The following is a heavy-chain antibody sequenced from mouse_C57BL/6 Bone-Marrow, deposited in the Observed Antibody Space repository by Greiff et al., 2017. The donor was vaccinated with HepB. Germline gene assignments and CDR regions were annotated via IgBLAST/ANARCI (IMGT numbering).Heavy chain of an antibody. CDR2: IYPRDGST. Sequence: VKLVESDAELVKPGASVKISCKVSGYTFTDHTIHWMKQRPEQGLEWIGYIYPRDGSTKYNEKFKGKATLTADKSSSTAYMQLNSLTSEDSAVYFCARWDYYGSSPYWYFDVWGTGTTVTVSS. D-gene: IGHD1-1*01. CDR1: GYTFTDHT. CDR3: ARWDYYGSSPYWYFDV. J-gene: IGHJ1*03. V-gene: IGHV1-78*01.